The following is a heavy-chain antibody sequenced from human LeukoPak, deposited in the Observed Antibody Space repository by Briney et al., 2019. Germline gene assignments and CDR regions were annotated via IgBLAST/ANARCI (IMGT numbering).Heavy chain of an antibody. CDR2: ISGSGGST. D-gene: IGHD3-10*01. V-gene: IGHV3-23*01. CDR1: GLLFGSHA. J-gene: IGHJ4*02. CDR3: ARDPGGYFDY. Sequence: GGSLRLSCAASGLLFGSHAMNWVRQAPGKGLEWVSGISGSGGSTYYADSVKGRFTISRGNSKNTLFLQMNSLRPEDTAVYFCARDPGGYFDYWGQGTLVTVSS.